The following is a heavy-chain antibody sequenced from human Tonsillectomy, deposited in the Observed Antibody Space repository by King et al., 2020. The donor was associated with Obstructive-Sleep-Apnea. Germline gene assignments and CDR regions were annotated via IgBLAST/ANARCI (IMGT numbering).Heavy chain of an antibody. V-gene: IGHV4-30-4*07. CDR1: GGSISSGGYS. D-gene: IGHD6-13*01. CDR3: ARDRNSSSWVEAFDI. J-gene: IGHJ3*02. Sequence: QLQESGPGLVKPSQTLSLTCAVSGGSISSGGYSWSWIRQPPGKGLEWIGYIYYSGSTYYNPSLKSRVTISVDTSKNQFSLKLSSVTAADTAVYYCARDRNSSSWVEAFDIWGQGTMVTVSS. CDR2: IYYSGST.